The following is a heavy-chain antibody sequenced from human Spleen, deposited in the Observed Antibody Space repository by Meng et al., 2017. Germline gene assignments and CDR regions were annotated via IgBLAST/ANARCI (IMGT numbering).Heavy chain of an antibody. J-gene: IGHJ4*02. CDR3: ARGVGSGLYFYYFDY. CDR1: GFTVSDTY. D-gene: IGHD6-19*01. CDR2: IQSGGRT. Sequence: ESLKISCAVSGFTVSDTYMTWVRQAPGKGLEWVSLIQSGGRTYYADSVRGRFTISRDSSKNTLSLQMNSVRAEDTAVYFCARGVGSGLYFYYFDYWGQGTVVTVSS. V-gene: IGHV3-66*02.